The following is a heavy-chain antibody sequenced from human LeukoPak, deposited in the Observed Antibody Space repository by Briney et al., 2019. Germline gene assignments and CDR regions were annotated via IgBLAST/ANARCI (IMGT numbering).Heavy chain of an antibody. V-gene: IGHV3-11*06. J-gene: IGHJ1*01. CDR1: GFTFSDYY. CDR3: ARLKYGSPQH. Sequence: GGSLRLSCAASGFTFSDYYMSWNRQAPGKGLEWVSYISSSGSYTIYADSVKGRFTTSRDNAKNSLYLQMNSLRAEDTAVYYCARLKYGSPQHWGQGTLVSVSS. D-gene: IGHD1-26*01. CDR2: ISSSGSYT.